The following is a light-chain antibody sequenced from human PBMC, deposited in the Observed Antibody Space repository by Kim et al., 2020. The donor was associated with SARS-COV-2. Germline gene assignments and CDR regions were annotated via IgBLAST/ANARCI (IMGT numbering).Light chain of an antibody. CDR1: QSVTMNS. CDR3: QQYDGSRT. CDR2: GLS. J-gene: IGKJ1*01. V-gene: IGKV3-20*01. Sequence: SLSPGESATLSCRASQSVTMNSLAWYQQKAGQAPRLLIYGLSIRATDIPDRFSGSGFGTDFTLTISRLEPEDFAVYYCQQYDGSRTFGQGTKVEI.